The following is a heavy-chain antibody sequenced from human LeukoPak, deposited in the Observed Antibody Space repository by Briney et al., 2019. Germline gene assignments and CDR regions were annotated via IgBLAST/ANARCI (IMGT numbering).Heavy chain of an antibody. CDR2: ISYDGSNK. V-gene: IGHV3-30-3*01. CDR3: ARDLASSGSSSGY. J-gene: IGHJ4*02. CDR1: GFTFSSYA. Sequence: PGRSLRLSCAASGFTFSSYAMHWVRQAPGKGLEWVAVISYDGSNKYYADSVKGRFTISRDNSKNTLHLQMNSLRAEDTAVYYCARDLASSGSSSGYWGQGTLVTVSS. D-gene: IGHD6-6*01.